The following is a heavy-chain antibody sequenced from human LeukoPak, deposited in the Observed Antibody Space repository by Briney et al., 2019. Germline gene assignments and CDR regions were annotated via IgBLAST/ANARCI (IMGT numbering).Heavy chain of an antibody. Sequence: GGSLRLSCAASGFTFSSYGMNWVRQAPEKGLEWVSYISSSSSTIYYADSVKGRFTISRDNAKNSLYLQMNSLRAEDTAVYYCARDEPNYYYMDVWGKGTTVTVSS. V-gene: IGHV3-48*04. CDR2: ISSSSSTI. J-gene: IGHJ6*03. CDR1: GFTFSSYG. CDR3: ARDEPNYYYMDV.